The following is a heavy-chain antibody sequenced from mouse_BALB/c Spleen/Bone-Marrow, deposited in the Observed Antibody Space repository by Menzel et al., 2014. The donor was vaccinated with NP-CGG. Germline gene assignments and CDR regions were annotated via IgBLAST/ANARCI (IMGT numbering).Heavy chain of an antibody. V-gene: IGHV6-6*02. CDR2: IRLKSNNYAT. CDR3: TYGFPY. D-gene: IGHD1-1*02. CDR1: GFTFSNYW. Sequence: DVKLQESGGGLVQPGGSMKLSCVASGFTFSNYWMNWVRQSPEKGLEWVAEIRLKSNNYATHYAESVKGRFTFSRNDSKSSVYLQMTNLRAEDTGIYYCTYGFPYWGQGTLVTVSA. J-gene: IGHJ3*01.